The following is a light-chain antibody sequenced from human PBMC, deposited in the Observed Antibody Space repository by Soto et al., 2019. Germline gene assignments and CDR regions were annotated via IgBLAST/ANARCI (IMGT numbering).Light chain of an antibody. CDR1: SSDVGSYNL. Sequence: QSALTQPASVSGSPVQSITISCTGTSSDVGSYNLVSWYQQHPGKAPKLMIFEVSKRPSGLSNRFSASKSGNTASLTISGLQAEDEADYYCCSYARSSTYVFGTGTKVTVL. CDR3: CSYARSSTYV. J-gene: IGLJ1*01. CDR2: EVS. V-gene: IGLV2-23*02.